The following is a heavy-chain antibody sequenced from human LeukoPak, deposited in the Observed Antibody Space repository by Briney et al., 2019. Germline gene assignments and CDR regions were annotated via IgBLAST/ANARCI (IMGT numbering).Heavy chain of an antibody. D-gene: IGHD3-22*01. CDR2: INPNSGGT. V-gene: IGHV1-2*04. CDR1: GYTFTGYY. Sequence: GASVKVSCKASGYTFTGYYMHWVRQAPGQGLEWMGWINPNSGGTNYAQKFQGWVTMTRDTSISTAYMELSRLRSDDTAVYYCARDTSTDYYDSSGYTYFDYWGQGTLVTVSS. CDR3: ARDTSTDYYDSSGYTYFDY. J-gene: IGHJ4*02.